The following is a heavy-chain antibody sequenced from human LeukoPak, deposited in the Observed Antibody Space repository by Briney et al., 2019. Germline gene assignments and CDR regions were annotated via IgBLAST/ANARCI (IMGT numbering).Heavy chain of an antibody. V-gene: IGHV5-51*01. CDR1: GYSFTSYW. CDR2: IHPGDSDT. D-gene: IGHD3-10*01. Sequence: GESLKISCQGSGYSFTSYWIGWVRQMPGKGLEWMGIIHPGDSDTRYSPSFQGQVTISADKSISTAYLQWSSLKASGTAMYYCAASGSYYDKHFDYWGQGTLVSVSS. J-gene: IGHJ4*02. CDR3: AASGSYYDKHFDY.